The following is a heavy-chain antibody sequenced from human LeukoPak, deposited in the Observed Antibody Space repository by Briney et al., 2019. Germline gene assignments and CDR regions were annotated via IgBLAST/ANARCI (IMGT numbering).Heavy chain of an antibody. D-gene: IGHD3-10*01. J-gene: IGHJ4*02. CDR3: AKDKTMVRGVMPYYFDY. V-gene: IGHV3-23*01. CDR2: ISGSGGST. CDR1: GFTFSSYG. Sequence: GGSLRLSCAASGFTFSSYGMSWVRQAPGKGLEWVSAISGSGGSTYYADSVKGRFTISRDSSKNTLYLQMNSLRAEDTAVYYCAKDKTMVRGVMPYYFDYWGQGTLVTVSS.